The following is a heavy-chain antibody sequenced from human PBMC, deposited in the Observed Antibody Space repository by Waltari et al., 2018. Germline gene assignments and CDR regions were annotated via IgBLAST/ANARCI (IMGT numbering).Heavy chain of an antibody. J-gene: IGHJ5*02. Sequence: QVQLVQSGAEVKKPGASVKVSCKASGYTFTGYYMHWVRQASGQGLEWMGRINPNSGGTNYAQKFQGRVTMTRDTSISTAYMELSRLRSDDTAVYYCARDSDFWSGLNWFDPWGQGTLVTVSS. CDR2: INPNSGGT. CDR3: ARDSDFWSGLNWFDP. CDR1: GYTFTGYY. D-gene: IGHD3-3*01. V-gene: IGHV1-2*06.